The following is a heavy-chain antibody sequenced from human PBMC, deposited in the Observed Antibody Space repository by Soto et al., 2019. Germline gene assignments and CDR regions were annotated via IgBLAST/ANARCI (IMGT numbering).Heavy chain of an antibody. CDR2: ISGSGGST. J-gene: IGHJ4*02. D-gene: IGHD3-22*01. V-gene: IGHV3-23*01. CDR1: QFTFSNYA. Sequence: EVQLLESGGGSVQPGGSLRLSCAASQFTFSNYAMSWVRQAPGKGLEWVSAISGSGGSTYYADSVKGRFTISRDNSKNTLNLQMNSLRAEYTAVYYCAKDRASNGYYYDDDWGQGTLVTVSS. CDR3: AKDRASNGYYYDDD.